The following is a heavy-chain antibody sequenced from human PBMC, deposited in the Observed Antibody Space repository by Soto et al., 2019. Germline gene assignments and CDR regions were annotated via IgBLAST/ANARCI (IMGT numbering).Heavy chain of an antibody. CDR2: MNPDSGHT. CDR3: ARSGGGSNVNFDY. CDR1: GYTFTSYD. D-gene: IGHD2-15*01. Sequence: QVQLVQSGAEVRTPGASVKVSCKASGYTFTSYDINWVRQATGQGPEWMGWMNPDSGHTGYVQKFQGRVTMTRNTAISTAYMELSSLRSEDTAVYYCARSGGGSNVNFDYWGQGTQVTVSS. V-gene: IGHV1-8*01. J-gene: IGHJ4*02.